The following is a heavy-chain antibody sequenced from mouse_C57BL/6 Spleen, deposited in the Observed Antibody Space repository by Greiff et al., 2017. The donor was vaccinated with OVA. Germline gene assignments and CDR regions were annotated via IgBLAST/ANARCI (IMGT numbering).Heavy chain of an antibody. J-gene: IGHJ2*01. V-gene: IGHV1-82*01. CDR1: GYAFSSSW. CDR2: IYPGDGDT. D-gene: IGHD1-1*02. Sequence: QVQLKQSGPELVKPGASVKISCKASGYAFSSSWMNWVKQRPGKGLEWIGRIYPGDGDTNYNGKFKGKATLTADKSSSTAYMQLSSLTSEDSAVYFCARKEGLVFDYWGQGTTLTVSS. CDR3: ARKEGLVFDY.